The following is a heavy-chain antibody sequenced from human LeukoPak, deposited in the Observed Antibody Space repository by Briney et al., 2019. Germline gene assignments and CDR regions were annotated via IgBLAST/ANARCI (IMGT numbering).Heavy chain of an antibody. CDR2: ISFDASNK. CDR3: AELGITMIGGV. CDR1: GFTFSNYG. Sequence: GSLRFSCSASGFTFSNYGMDRVRKGPGQGLEGVGVISFDASNKYYADSVKGRFTISRDNSKNTLYLQMNSLRAEDAAVYYCAELGITMIGGVWGKGTTVTVSS. J-gene: IGHJ6*04. D-gene: IGHD3-10*02. V-gene: IGHV3-30*18.